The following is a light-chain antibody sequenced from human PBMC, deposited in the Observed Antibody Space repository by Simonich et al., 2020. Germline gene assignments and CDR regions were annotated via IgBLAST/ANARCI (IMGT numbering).Light chain of an antibody. CDR3: QQRSNWPPELT. Sequence: EIVMTQSPATLSVSPGERATLSCRASQSVSSNLAWYQQKPGQAPRLLIYGASTGATGIPARFSGSGSGTEFTLTISSMQSEDFAVYYCQQRSNWPPELTFGGGTKVEIK. J-gene: IGKJ4*01. CDR2: GAS. V-gene: IGKV3-15*01. CDR1: QSVSSN.